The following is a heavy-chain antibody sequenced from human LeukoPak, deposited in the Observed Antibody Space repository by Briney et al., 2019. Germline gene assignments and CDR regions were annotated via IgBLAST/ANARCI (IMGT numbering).Heavy chain of an antibody. Sequence: AASVKVSCKASGGTFSSYAISWVRQAPGQGLEWMGGIIPIFGTANYAQKFQGRVTITADESTSTAYMELSSLRSEDTAVYYCARGYCSSISCYTPDYWGQGTLVTVSS. CDR1: GGTFSSYA. D-gene: IGHD2-2*02. J-gene: IGHJ4*02. CDR2: IIPIFGTA. V-gene: IGHV1-69*13. CDR3: ARGYCSSISCYTPDY.